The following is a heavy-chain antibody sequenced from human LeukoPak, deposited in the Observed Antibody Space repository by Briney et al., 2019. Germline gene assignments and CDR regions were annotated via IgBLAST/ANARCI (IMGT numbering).Heavy chain of an antibody. CDR3: ARENSGSYREFDY. D-gene: IGHD1-26*01. Sequence: WXXQPAGXGXEWIGRIYTSGSTNYNASLKSRVSMSVDTSKNQFSLKLSSVTAADTAVFYCARENSGSYREFDYWGQGTLVTVSS. J-gene: IGHJ4*02. V-gene: IGHV4-4*07. CDR2: IYTSGST.